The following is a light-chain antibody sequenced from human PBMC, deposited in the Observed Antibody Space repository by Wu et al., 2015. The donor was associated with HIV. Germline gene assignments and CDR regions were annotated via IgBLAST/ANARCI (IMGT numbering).Light chain of an antibody. J-gene: IGKJ4*01. CDR1: QSISTL. CDR2: GAS. CDR3: QQSYSDFLT. V-gene: IGKV1-39*01. Sequence: DIQLTQSPSSLSASVGDRVTITCWASQSISTLLHWYQQTPGKAPRLLIYGASNLQGGVPSRFSGGGSGTDFTLTISSLEPEDFATYYCQQSYSDFLTFGGGTRVEVK.